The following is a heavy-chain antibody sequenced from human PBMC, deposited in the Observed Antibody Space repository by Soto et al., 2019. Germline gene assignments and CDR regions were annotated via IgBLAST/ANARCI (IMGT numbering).Heavy chain of an antibody. CDR1: VFTFSSYA. V-gene: IGHV3-30-3*01. D-gene: IGHD3-9*01. CDR2: ISYDGSNK. CDR3: ARDGSLRYFDWLLSY. Sequence: GGSLRLSCAASVFTFSSYAMHLVRQAPGKGLEWVAVISYDGSNKYYAGSVKGRFTISRDNSKNTLYLQMKSLRAEDTAVYYCARDGSLRYFDWLLSYWGQGTMVTVSS. J-gene: IGHJ4*02.